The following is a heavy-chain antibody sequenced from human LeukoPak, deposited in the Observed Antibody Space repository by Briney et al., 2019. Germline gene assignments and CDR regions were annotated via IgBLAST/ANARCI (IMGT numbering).Heavy chain of an antibody. CDR1: GGSISSYY. CDR3: ARSGARRYYYYYMDV. J-gene: IGHJ6*03. D-gene: IGHD4-17*01. CDR2: IYYSGST. Sequence: PSETLSLTCTVSGGSISSYYWSWIRQPPGKGLEWIGYIYYSGSTNYNPSLKSRVTISVDTSKNQFSLKLSSVTAADTAVYYCARSGARRYYYYYMDVWGKGTTVTISS. V-gene: IGHV4-59*01.